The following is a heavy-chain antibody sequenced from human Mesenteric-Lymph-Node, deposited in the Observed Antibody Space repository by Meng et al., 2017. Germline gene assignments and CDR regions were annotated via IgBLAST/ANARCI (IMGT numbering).Heavy chain of an antibody. Sequence: ASVKVSCKASGSTFTGYYMHWVRQAPGQGLEWMGRINPNSGGTNYAQKFQGRVTMTRDTSISTAYMALSRLRSDDTAVYYCARDENWNVGYYYGMDVWGQGTTVTVSS. J-gene: IGHJ6*02. CDR1: GSTFTGYY. CDR3: ARDENWNVGYYYGMDV. D-gene: IGHD1-1*01. CDR2: INPNSGGT. V-gene: IGHV1-2*06.